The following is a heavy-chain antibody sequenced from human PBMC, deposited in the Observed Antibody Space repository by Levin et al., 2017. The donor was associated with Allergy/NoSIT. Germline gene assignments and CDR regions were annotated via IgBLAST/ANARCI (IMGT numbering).Heavy chain of an antibody. CDR3: ARGPRGTFTI. CDR2: LDTAGDT. CDR1: GFTFSNYD. Sequence: PGGSLRLSCAASGFTFSNYDMHWVRQATGKGLEWVSALDTAGDTYYPGSVKGRFTISREDAKSPLYLQMHSLRAEDTAVYYCARGPRGTFTIWGQGTMVTVSS. J-gene: IGHJ3*02. V-gene: IGHV3-13*04.